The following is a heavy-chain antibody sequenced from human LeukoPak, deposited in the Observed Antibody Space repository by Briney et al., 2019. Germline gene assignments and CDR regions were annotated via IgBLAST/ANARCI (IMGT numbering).Heavy chain of an antibody. D-gene: IGHD1-26*01. CDR3: ARGIVGATDAFDI. CDR2: INPSVGST. Sequence: ASVKVSCKASGYTFTSYYMHWVRQAPGQGLEWMGIINPSVGSTSYAQKFQGRVTMTSDTSTSTVYMELSSMRSEDTAVYYCARGIVGATDAFDIWGQGTMVTVSS. CDR1: GYTFTSYY. V-gene: IGHV1-46*03. J-gene: IGHJ3*02.